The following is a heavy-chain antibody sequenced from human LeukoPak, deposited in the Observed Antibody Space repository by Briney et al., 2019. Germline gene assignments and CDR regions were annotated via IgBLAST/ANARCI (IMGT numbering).Heavy chain of an antibody. Sequence: GSSVKVSCKASGGTFSSYTLSWVRQAPGQGLEWMGLINPTGGSTGYAQKFQGRVTMTRDMSTSTDYMELSSLRSEDTAIYYCARDNSVGDNAWWFDPWGQGTLVTVSS. CDR1: GGTFSSYT. V-gene: IGHV1-46*01. J-gene: IGHJ5*02. CDR2: INPTGGST. CDR3: ARDNSVGDNAWWFDP. D-gene: IGHD1-26*01.